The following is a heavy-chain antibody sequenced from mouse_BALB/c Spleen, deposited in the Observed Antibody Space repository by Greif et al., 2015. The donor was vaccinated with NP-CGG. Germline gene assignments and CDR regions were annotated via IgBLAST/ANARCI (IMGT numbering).Heavy chain of an antibody. D-gene: IGHD2-14*01. CDR1: GFSLTGYG. Sequence: VQLQQSGPGLVAPSQSLSITCTVSGFSLTGYGVNWVRQPPGKGLEWLGMIWGDGSTDYNSALKSRLSISKDNSKSQVFLKMNSLQTDDTARYYCARTPLYYRYDDYYAMDYWGQGTSVTVSS. V-gene: IGHV2-6-7*01. J-gene: IGHJ4*01. CDR3: ARTPLYYRYDDYYAMDY. CDR2: IWGDGST.